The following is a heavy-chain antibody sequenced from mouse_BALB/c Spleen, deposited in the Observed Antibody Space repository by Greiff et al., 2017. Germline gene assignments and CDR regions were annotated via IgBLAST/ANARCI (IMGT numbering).Heavy chain of an antibody. CDR1: GYTFTSYY. Sequence: VQRVESGPELVKPGASVRISCKASGYTFTSYYIHWVKQRPGQGLEWIGWIYPGNVNTKYNEKFKGKATLTADKSSSTAYMQLSSLTSEDSAVYFCARDCYGSLYYAMDYWGQGTSVTVSA. CDR2: IYPGNVNT. D-gene: IGHD1-1*01. CDR3: ARDCYGSLYYAMDY. J-gene: IGHJ4*01. V-gene: IGHV1S56*01.